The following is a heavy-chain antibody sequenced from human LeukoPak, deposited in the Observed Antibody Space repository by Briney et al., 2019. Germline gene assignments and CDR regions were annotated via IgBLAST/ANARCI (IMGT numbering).Heavy chain of an antibody. V-gene: IGHV3-48*02. CDR2: ISSDSSII. CDR3: ATWFGELSWGLFDY. CDR1: GFMFSSYG. J-gene: IGHJ4*02. D-gene: IGHD3-10*01. Sequence: GGSLRLSCAASGFMFSSYGMHWVRQAPGKGLEWVSYISSDSSIIYYADSVKGRFTISRDNAKNSLYLQMNSLRDEDTAVYYCATWFGELSWGLFDYWGQGTLVTVSS.